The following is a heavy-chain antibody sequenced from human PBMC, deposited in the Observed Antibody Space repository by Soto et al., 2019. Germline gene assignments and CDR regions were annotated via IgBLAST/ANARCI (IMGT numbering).Heavy chain of an antibody. CDR2: IFYSGST. J-gene: IGHJ4*02. V-gene: IGHV4-59*08. CDR3: ARRYSSSSDY. CDR1: GGSISSYY. Sequence: SETLSLTCTVSGGSISSYYWSWIRQPPGKGLEWIGYIFYSGSTNYNPSLKSRVNISEDTSKNQFSLKLSSVTAADTAVYYCARRYSSSSDYWGQGTLVTVSS. D-gene: IGHD6-13*01.